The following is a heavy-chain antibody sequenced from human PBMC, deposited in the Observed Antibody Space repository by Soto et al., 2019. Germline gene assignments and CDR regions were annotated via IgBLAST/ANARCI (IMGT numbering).Heavy chain of an antibody. CDR1: GGSIDSYF. CDR3: ARAPGSSTWSYHFDD. CDR2: ISYSGNT. V-gene: IGHV4-59*13. J-gene: IGHJ4*02. Sequence: PSETLSLTCTVSGGSIDSYFWAWIRQPPGKGLEWIGHISYSGNTKYHPSLKSRVTISLDTSMNQFSLQLTSVTAADTAVYFCARAPGSSTWSYHFDDWGLGTRVTVAS. D-gene: IGHD6-13*01.